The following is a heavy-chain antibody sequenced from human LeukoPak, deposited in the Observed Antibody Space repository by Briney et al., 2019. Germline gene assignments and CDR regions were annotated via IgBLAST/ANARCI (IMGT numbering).Heavy chain of an antibody. J-gene: IGHJ4*02. V-gene: IGHV3-7*01. CDR3: ARLGATSSGKYYFDY. CDR1: GFTIGSHF. Sequence: GGSLRLSCAVSGFTIGSHFMGWVRHLPGKGLQCVAILGPSGSERNYVDSVKGRFSISRDNAQNSLSLQMNSLSADDTAVYYCARLGATSSGKYYFDYWGQGTLVTVSS. D-gene: IGHD6-25*01. CDR2: LGPSGSER.